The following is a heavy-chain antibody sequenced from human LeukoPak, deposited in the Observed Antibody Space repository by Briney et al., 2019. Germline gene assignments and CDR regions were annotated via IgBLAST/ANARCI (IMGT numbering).Heavy chain of an antibody. D-gene: IGHD3-10*01. CDR2: IWFDGSNK. CDR3: AKGGGVVTRHFDY. V-gene: IGHV3-33*06. CDR1: GFTFSNYG. J-gene: IGHJ4*02. Sequence: PGGSLRLSCAASGFTFSNYGMHWVRQAPGKGLEWVAVIWFDGSNKYYADSVKGRFTISRDNSKNTLYLQMNSLRAEDTAVYYCAKGGGVVTRHFDYWGQGTLVTVSS.